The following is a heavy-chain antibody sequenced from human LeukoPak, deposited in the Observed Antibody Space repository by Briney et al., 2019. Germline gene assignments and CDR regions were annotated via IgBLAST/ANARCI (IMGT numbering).Heavy chain of an antibody. CDR3: ARGPPLDY. Sequence: PGGSLRLSCAASGFTFSSYAMSWVRQAPGKGLECVSGFRGSGDNIYYTDSVKGRFTISRDSSKSSLYLQMNSLTPEDTAVYYCARGPPLDYWGQGTLVTVPS. CDR2: FRGSGDNI. CDR1: GFTFSSYA. J-gene: IGHJ4*02. V-gene: IGHV3-23*01.